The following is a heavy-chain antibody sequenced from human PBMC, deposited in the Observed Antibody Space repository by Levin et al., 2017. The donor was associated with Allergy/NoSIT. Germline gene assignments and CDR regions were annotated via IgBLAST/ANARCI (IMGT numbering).Heavy chain of an antibody. CDR1: GGSFSGYY. CDR3: ARLRGVRGVYYYYGMDV. D-gene: IGHD3-10*01. V-gene: IGHV4-34*01. CDR2: INHSGST. Sequence: PSETLSLTCAVYGGSFSGYYWSWIRQPPGKGLEWIGEINHSGSTNYNPSLKSRVTISVDTSKNQFSLKLSSVTAADTAVYYCARLRGVRGVYYYYGMDVWGQGTTVTVSS. J-gene: IGHJ6*02.